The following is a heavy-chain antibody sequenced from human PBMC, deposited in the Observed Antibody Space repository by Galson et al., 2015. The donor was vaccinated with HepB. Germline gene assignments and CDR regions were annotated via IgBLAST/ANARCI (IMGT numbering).Heavy chain of an antibody. J-gene: IGHJ4*02. V-gene: IGHV4-39*01. CDR3: ARHGDYYDSSGYYYPYYFDY. CDR2: IYYSGST. CDR1: GGSISSSSYY. Sequence: LSLTCTVSGGSISSSSYYWGWIRQPPGKGLEWIGSIYYSGSTYYNPSLKSRVTISVDTSKNQFSLKLSSVTAADTAVYYCARHGDYYDSSGYYYPYYFDYWGQGTLVTVSS. D-gene: IGHD3-22*01.